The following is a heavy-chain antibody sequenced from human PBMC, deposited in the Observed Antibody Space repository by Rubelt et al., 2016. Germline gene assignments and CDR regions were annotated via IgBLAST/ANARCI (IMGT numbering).Heavy chain of an antibody. J-gene: IGHJ6*02. CDR2: INHSGST. CDR1: GGSFSGYY. Sequence: QVQLQQWGAGLLKPSETLSLTCAVYGGSFSGYYWSWIRQPPGKGLEWIGEINHSGSTNYNPSLKSRVTISLDTSKNQFSLKLSSVTAADTAGYYCGREREGGYRAMRYYGMDGWGQGTTVTVSS. CDR3: GREREGGYRAMRYYGMDG. V-gene: IGHV4-34*01. D-gene: IGHD5-18*01.